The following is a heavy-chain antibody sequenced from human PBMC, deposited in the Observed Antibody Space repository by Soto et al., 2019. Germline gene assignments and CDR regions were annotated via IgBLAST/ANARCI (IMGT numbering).Heavy chain of an antibody. CDR3: ARGDSTDCSNGVCSFFYNHDMDV. CDR1: VYTVSDYV. CDR2: INPKSGGT. V-gene: IGHV1-2*04. J-gene: IGHJ6*02. Sequence: GASVKICCKASVYTVSDYVIHWVRKAPGQGLEWLGRINPKSGGTSTAQKFQGWVTMTTDTSISTASMELTRLTSDDTAIYYCARGDSTDCSNGVCSFFYNHDMDVWGQGTTVTVS. D-gene: IGHD2-8*01.